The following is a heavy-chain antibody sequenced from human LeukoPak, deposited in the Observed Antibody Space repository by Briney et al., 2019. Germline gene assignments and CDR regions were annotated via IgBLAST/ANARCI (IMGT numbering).Heavy chain of an antibody. J-gene: IGHJ4*02. V-gene: IGHV4-59*12. D-gene: IGHD5-18*01. Sequence: SETLSLTCTVSGGSISSYYWSWIRQPPGKGLEWIGYVYYSGSTNYNPSLKSRVTISVDTSKNQFSLKLSSETAADAAVYYCARDGLRSGYSYGYFDYWGQGTLVTVSS. CDR1: GGSISSYY. CDR2: VYYSGST. CDR3: ARDGLRSGYSYGYFDY.